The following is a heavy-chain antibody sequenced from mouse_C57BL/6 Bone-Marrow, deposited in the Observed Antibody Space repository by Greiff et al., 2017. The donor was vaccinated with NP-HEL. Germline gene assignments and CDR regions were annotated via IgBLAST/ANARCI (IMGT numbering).Heavy chain of an antibody. CDR2: IWSGGST. V-gene: IGHV2-2*01. CDR1: GFSLTSYG. Sequence: QVQLQQSGPGLVQPSQSLSITCTVSGFSLTSYGVHWVRQSPGKGLEWLGVIWSGGSTDYNAAFTSRLSISKDNSKSQVFFKMNSLQADDTAIYYCARKHITTVVFDVWGTGTTVTVSS. D-gene: IGHD1-1*01. CDR3: ARKHITTVVFDV. J-gene: IGHJ1*03.